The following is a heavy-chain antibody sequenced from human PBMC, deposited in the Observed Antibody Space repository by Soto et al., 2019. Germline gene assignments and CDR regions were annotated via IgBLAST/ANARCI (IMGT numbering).Heavy chain of an antibody. Sequence: SETLSLTCTVSGASIRSTDYYWSWIRQAPGKVLHWIGYVYYTGSTYYTPSLMSRLTISVDTSKNHFSLKLTSVTAAETAVYYCVRTAREGAVAPHWFDRWGQGTQVTVSS. D-gene: IGHD2-21*02. CDR3: VRTAREGAVAPHWFDR. V-gene: IGHV4-30-4*01. CDR1: GASIRSTDYY. J-gene: IGHJ5*02. CDR2: VYYTGST.